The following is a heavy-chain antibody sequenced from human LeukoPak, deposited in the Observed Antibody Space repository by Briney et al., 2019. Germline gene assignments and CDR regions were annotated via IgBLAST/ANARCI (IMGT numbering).Heavy chain of an antibody. J-gene: IGHJ6*02. D-gene: IGHD5-18*01. CDR3: ARDRSILYNTARYGMDV. CDR1: GVSINSYY. V-gene: IGHV4-59*01. CDR2: IYYSGGT. Sequence: SETLSLTCTVSGVSINSYYWSWIRQPPGKGLEWIGYIYYSGGTNYNPSLKSRVTISVDTSKNQFSLKLSSVTAADTAVYYCARDRSILYNTARYGMDVWGQGIVVTVSS.